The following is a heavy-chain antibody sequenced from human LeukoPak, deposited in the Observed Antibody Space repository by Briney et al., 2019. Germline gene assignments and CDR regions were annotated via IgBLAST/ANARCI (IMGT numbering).Heavy chain of an antibody. CDR2: IYPGDSDT. Sequence: GESLKISCKGSGCSFTSYWIGWVRQMPGKGLEWMGIIYPGDSDTRYSPSFQGQVTISADKSISTAYLQWSSLKASDTAMYYCTRQGGQFGQEFDYWGQGTLVTVSS. CDR1: GCSFTSYW. V-gene: IGHV5-51*01. J-gene: IGHJ4*02. CDR3: TRQGGQFGQEFDY. D-gene: IGHD3-10*01.